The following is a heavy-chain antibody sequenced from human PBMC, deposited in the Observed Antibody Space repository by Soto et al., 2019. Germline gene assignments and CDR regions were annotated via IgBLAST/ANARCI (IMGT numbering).Heavy chain of an antibody. CDR1: GFTFINAW. J-gene: IGHJ4*02. CDR3: TTDPGDYEDF. Sequence: GGSLRLSCEGSGFTFINAWMSWVRQAPGKGLEWVGRIKSRTDGGAADYAAPARGRFSISRDDSKNTLYLQMNSLKIEDSALYYCTTDPGDYEDFWGQGTLVTVSS. CDR2: IKSRTDGGAA. D-gene: IGHD4-17*01. V-gene: IGHV3-15*01.